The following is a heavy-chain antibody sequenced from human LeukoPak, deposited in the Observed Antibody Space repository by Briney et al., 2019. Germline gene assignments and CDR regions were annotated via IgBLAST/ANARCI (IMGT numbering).Heavy chain of an antibody. CDR2: IWYDGSDE. CDR1: GFTFSRDG. V-gene: IGHV3-33*08. CDR3: ARYTTGHGFDF. J-gene: IGHJ4*02. Sequence: PGGSLRLSCAASGFTFSRDGMHWVRQAPGRGLEWVAYIWYDGSDEDYADSVKGRFTISRDNSRNTLYLQMNSLRAEDTAVYYCARYTTGHGFDFWGQGTLVTVSS. D-gene: IGHD6-19*01.